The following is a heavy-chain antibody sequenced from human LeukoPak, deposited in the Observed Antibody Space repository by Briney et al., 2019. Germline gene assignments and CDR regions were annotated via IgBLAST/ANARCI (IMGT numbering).Heavy chain of an antibody. CDR3: ARDLSPVVRASPMGY. J-gene: IGHJ4*02. Sequence: GTSLRLSCAASGFTFTNYGVHWLRQAPGKGLEWVALITYDGYYKYYSDSVKGRFTISSDTSKNTLYLQMNSLRAEDTAVYYCARDLSPVVRASPMGYWGQGTPVTVSS. V-gene: IGHV3-30*03. D-gene: IGHD3-10*01. CDR2: ITYDGYYK. CDR1: GFTFTNYG.